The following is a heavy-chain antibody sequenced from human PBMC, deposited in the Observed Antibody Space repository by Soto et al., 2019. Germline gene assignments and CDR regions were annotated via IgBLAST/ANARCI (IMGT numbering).Heavy chain of an antibody. CDR2: ISYDGSSK. Sequence: EGSLRLSCAASGFTFISYGMHWVRQAPGKGLEWVASISYDGSSKYYADSAKGRFSISRDNSKNTLYLQMNSLRAEDTAVYYCAKGMSYSNSPFDYWGQGTLVTVSS. CDR1: GFTFISYG. J-gene: IGHJ4*02. CDR3: AKGMSYSNSPFDY. D-gene: IGHD4-4*01. V-gene: IGHV3-30*18.